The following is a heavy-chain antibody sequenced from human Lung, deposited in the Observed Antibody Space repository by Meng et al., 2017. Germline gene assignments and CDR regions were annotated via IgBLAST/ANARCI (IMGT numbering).Heavy chain of an antibody. Sequence: QVQLVQSGAEGKKPGDSVKGSCKASGYTFTTYAMHWVRQAPGQRLEWMGWINAGNGNTKYSQKFQGRVTITNDTSASTAYMELTSLTSEDTAIYYCKSYANSDYFDYWGQGTLVTVSS. CDR1: GYTFTTYA. D-gene: IGHD4/OR15-4a*01. J-gene: IGHJ4*02. CDR2: INAGNGNT. V-gene: IGHV1-3*01. CDR3: KSYANSDYFDY.